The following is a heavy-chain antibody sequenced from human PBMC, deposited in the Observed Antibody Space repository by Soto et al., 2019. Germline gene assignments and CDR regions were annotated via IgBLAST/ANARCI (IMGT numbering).Heavy chain of an antibody. CDR3: ARERIFGVRQKLYYYYGMDV. V-gene: IGHV1-18*01. CDR2: ISAYNGNT. J-gene: IGHJ6*02. Sequence: ASVKVSCKASGYTLTSYGISWVRQAPGQGLEWMGWISAYNGNTNYAQKLQGRVTMTTDTSTSTAYMELRSLRSDDTAVYYCARERIFGVRQKLYYYYGMDVWGQGTTVTVSS. D-gene: IGHD3-3*01. CDR1: GYTLTSYG.